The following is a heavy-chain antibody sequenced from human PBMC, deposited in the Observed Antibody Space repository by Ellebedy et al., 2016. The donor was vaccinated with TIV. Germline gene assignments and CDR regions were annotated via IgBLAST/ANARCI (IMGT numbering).Heavy chain of an antibody. V-gene: IGHV3-23*01. J-gene: IGHJ4*02. CDR3: ARTPESSGYYYMGGDYFAY. Sequence: GGSLRLSXAASGFTFSSYAMNWVRQAPGKGLEWVSGISGSGDTTYYADSVKGRFTISRDNSKNTLYLQTNSLRAEDTAVYYCARTPESSGYYYMGGDYFAYWGQGTLVTVS. CDR1: GFTFSSYA. CDR2: ISGSGDTT. D-gene: IGHD3-22*01.